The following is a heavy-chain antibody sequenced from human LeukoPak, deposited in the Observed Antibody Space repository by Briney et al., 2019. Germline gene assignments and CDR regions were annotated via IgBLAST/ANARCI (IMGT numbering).Heavy chain of an antibody. CDR1: GFTVNSYA. CDR3: AKGHAYNYGAGTLFDP. J-gene: IGHJ5*02. D-gene: IGHD3-10*01. Sequence: GGSLRLSCAASGFTVNSYAMSWVRQAPGKGLEWVLVISGSGGSTYYADSVKGRFTISRDNSRNTLYLQMNSLRAEDTAVYYCAKGHAYNYGAGTLFDPWGQGTLVTVSS. CDR2: ISGSGGST. V-gene: IGHV3-23*01.